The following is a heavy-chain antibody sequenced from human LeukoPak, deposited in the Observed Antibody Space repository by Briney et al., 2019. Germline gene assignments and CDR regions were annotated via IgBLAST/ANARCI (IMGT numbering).Heavy chain of an antibody. V-gene: IGHV4-59*01. CDR3: ARSTSYYYGMDV. CDR2: IYYSGST. CDR1: GGSISSYY. J-gene: IGHJ6*02. Sequence: KTSETLSLTCTVSGGSISSYYWSWIRQPPGKGLEWIGYIYYSGSTNYNPSLKSRVTISVDTSKNQFSLKLSSVTAADTAVYYCARSTSYYYGMDVWGQGTTVTVSS. D-gene: IGHD5/OR15-5a*01.